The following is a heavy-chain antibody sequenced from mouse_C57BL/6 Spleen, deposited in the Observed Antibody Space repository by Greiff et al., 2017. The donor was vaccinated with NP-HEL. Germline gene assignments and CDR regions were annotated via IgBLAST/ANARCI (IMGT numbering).Heavy chain of an antibody. D-gene: IGHD3-2*02. Sequence: VKLQQSGAELVRPGASVTLSCKASGYTFTDYEMHWVKQTPVHGLEWIGAIDPETGGTAYNQKFKGKAILTADKSSSTAYMELRSLTSEDSAVYYCTRSGQLRLGYFDYWGQGTTLTVSS. V-gene: IGHV1-15*01. CDR2: IDPETGGT. CDR1: GYTFTDYE. CDR3: TRSGQLRLGYFDY. J-gene: IGHJ2*01.